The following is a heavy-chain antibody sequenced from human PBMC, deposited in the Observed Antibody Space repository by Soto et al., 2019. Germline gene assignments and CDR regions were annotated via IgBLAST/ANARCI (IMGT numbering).Heavy chain of an antibody. CDR1: GGSISSSSYY. V-gene: IGHV4-39*01. CDR3: ARLSIAVAEGAYFDY. J-gene: IGHJ4*02. D-gene: IGHD6-19*01. CDR2: IYYSGST. Sequence: SETLSLTCTVSGGSISSSSYYWGWIRQPPGKGLEWIGSIYYSGSTYYNPSLKSRVTISVDTSKNQFSLKLSSVTAADTAVYYCARLSIAVAEGAYFDYWGQGTLVTVSS.